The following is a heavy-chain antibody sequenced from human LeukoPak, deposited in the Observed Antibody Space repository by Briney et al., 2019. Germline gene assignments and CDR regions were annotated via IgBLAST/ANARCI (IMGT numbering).Heavy chain of an antibody. J-gene: IGHJ3*02. V-gene: IGHV1-2*02. CDR2: INPNSGGT. CDR1: GYTFTGYY. D-gene: IGHD6-13*01. Sequence: ASVKVSCKASGYTFTGYYMHWVRQAPGQGLEWMGWINPNSGGTSYAQKFQGRVTMTRDTSTSTVYMELSSLRSEDTAVYYCARIGAAENDDAFDIWGQGTMVTVSS. CDR3: ARIGAAENDDAFDI.